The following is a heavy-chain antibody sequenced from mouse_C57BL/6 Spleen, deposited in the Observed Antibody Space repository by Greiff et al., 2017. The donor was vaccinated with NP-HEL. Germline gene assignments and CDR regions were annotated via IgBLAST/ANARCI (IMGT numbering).Heavy chain of an antibody. J-gene: IGHJ3*01. CDR2: IYPGDGDT. CDR1: GYAFSSSW. V-gene: IGHV1-82*01. D-gene: IGHD4-1*01. CDR3: ARDWEAWFAY. Sequence: QVQLQQSGPELVKPGASVKISCKASGYAFSSSWMNWVKQRPGKGLEWIGRIYPGDGDTNYNGKLKGKATLTADKSSSTAYMQLSSLTSEDSAVYFCARDWEAWFAYWGQGTLVTVSA.